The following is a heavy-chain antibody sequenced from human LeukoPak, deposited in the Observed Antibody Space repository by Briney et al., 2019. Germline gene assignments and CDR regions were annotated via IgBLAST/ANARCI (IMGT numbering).Heavy chain of an antibody. D-gene: IGHD2-2*01. CDR3: ASAKLGYCSSTSCYAADY. CDR2: IYTSGST. Sequence: SETLSLTCTVSGGSISSGSYYWSWIRQPAGKGLEWIGRIYTSGSTNYNPSLKGRVTISVDTSKNQFSLKLSSVTAADTAVYYCASAKLGYCSSTSCYAADYWGQGTLVTVSS. J-gene: IGHJ4*02. V-gene: IGHV4-61*02. CDR1: GGSISSGSYY.